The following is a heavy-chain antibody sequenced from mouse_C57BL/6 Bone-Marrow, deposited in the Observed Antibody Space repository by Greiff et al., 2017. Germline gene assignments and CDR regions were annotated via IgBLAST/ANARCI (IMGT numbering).Heavy chain of an antibody. CDR1: GFSLTSYG. D-gene: IGHD2-12*01. Sequence: VQLQQSGPGLVQPSQSLSITCTVSGFSLTSYGVHWVRQSPGKGLEWLGVIWSGGSTDYNAAFISRLSISKDNSKSQVFFKMNSLQADDTAIYYCARLYYTWFAYWGQGTLVTVSA. V-gene: IGHV2-2*01. CDR3: ARLYYTWFAY. CDR2: IWSGGST. J-gene: IGHJ3*01.